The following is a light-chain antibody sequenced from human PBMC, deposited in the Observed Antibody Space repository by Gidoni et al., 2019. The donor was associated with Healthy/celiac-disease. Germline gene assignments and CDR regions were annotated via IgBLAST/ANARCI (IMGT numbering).Light chain of an antibody. CDR3: QQYYSYPPS. V-gene: IGKV1-8*01. Sequence: AIRLTQSPSSVSASTGDRVTITCRASQGSSSYLAWYQQKPGKAPKLLINAASTLQSGVPSRFSGSGSGTDFTLTISCLQSEDFATYYCQQYYSYPPSFGGGTKVEIK. CDR1: QGSSSY. CDR2: AAS. J-gene: IGKJ4*01.